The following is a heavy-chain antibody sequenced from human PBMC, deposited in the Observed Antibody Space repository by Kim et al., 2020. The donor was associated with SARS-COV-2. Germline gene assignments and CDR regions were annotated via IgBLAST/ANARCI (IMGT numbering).Heavy chain of an antibody. J-gene: IGHJ4*02. V-gene: IGHV3-49*04. CDR2: IRSKAYGGTT. CDR1: GFTFGDYA. D-gene: IGHD3-16*02. Sequence: GGSLRLSCTASGFTFGDYAMSWVRQAPGKGLEWVGFIRSKAYGGTTEYAASVKGRFTISRDDSKSIAYLQMNSLKTEDTAVYYCTRDPSYDYVWGSYRYTEPDYWGQGTLVTVSS. CDR3: TRDPSYDYVWGSYRYTEPDY.